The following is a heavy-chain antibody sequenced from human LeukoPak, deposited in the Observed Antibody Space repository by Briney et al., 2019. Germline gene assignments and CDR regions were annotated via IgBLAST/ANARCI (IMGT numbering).Heavy chain of an antibody. D-gene: IGHD6-13*01. CDR2: ISYDGSNK. CDR1: GFTFSSYA. V-gene: IGHV3-30*04. CDR3: ARASYSSSWYYGVDY. Sequence: GGSLRLSCAASGFTFSSYAMHWVRQAPGKGLEWVAVISYDGSNKYYADSVKGRFTISRDNSKNTLYLQMNSLRAEDTAVYYCARASYSSSWYYGVDYWGQGTLVTVSS. J-gene: IGHJ4*02.